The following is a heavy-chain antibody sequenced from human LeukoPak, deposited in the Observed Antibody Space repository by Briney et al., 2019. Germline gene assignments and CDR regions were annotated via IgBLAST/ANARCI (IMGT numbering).Heavy chain of an antibody. J-gene: IGHJ4*02. V-gene: IGHV3-74*01. D-gene: IGHD6-19*01. CDR2: INSDGSST. CDR3: ARVLYSSDWYYFDY. Sequence: GGSLRLSCAASGFTFSSYWMHWVRQAPGKGLVWVSRINSDGSSTGYADSVKGRFTISRDNAKNTLYLQMNSLRAEDTAVYYCARVLYSSDWYYFDYWGQGTLVTVSS. CDR1: GFTFSSYW.